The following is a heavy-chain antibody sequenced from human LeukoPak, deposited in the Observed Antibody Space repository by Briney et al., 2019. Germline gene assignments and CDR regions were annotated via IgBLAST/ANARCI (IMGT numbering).Heavy chain of an antibody. CDR1: GFTFSSYA. V-gene: IGHV3-23*01. J-gene: IGHJ4*02. Sequence: GGSLRLSCAASGFTFSSYAMSWVRQAPGKGLEWVSAISGSGGSTYYADSVKGRFTISRDNSKNTLYLQMNSLRAEDTAVYYCAKPYYYGSGSYYTFDYWGRGTLVTVSS. D-gene: IGHD3-10*01. CDR3: AKPYYYGSGSYYTFDY. CDR2: ISGSGGST.